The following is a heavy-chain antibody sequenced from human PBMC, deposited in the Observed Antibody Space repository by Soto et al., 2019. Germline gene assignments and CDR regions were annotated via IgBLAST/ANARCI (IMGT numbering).Heavy chain of an antibody. J-gene: IGHJ4*02. V-gene: IGHV1-69*13. CDR1: GGTFSSYA. CDR3: ARESGHCSSTSCYIGDSSGYYYFDY. Sequence: SVKVSCKASGGTFSSYAISWVRQAPGQGLEWMGGIIPIFGTANYAQKFQGRVTITADESTSTAYMELSSLRSEDTAVYYCARESGHCSSTSCYIGDSSGYYYFDYWGQGTLVTVSS. D-gene: IGHD2-2*02. CDR2: IIPIFGTA.